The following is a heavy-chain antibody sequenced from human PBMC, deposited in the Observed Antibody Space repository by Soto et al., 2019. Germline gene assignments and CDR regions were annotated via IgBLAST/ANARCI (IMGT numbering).Heavy chain of an antibody. J-gene: IGHJ4*02. CDR3: AITRDGYNSFDY. D-gene: IGHD5-12*01. Sequence: GGSLRLSCAASGFTFSSYAMHWVRQAPGKGLEWVAVISYDGSNKYYADSVKGRFTISRDNSKNTLYLQMNSLRAEDTAVYYCAITRDGYNSFDYWGQGTLVTVSS. CDR1: GFTFSSYA. CDR2: ISYDGSNK. V-gene: IGHV3-30-3*01.